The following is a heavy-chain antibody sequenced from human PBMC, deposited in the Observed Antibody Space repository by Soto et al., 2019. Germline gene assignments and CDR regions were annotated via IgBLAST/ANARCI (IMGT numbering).Heavy chain of an antibody. Sequence: LSLTCTVSGGSISSYYWSWTRQPPGKGLEWIGYIYYSGSTNYNPSLKSRVTISVDTSKNQFSLKLSSVTAADTAVYYCVRGHYDSSGSVDFDYWGQGALVTVSS. D-gene: IGHD3-22*01. J-gene: IGHJ4*02. CDR2: IYYSGST. CDR3: VRGHYDSSGSVDFDY. V-gene: IGHV4-59*01. CDR1: GGSISSYY.